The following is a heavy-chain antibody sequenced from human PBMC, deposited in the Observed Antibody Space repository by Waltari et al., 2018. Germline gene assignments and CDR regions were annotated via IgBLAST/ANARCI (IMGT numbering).Heavy chain of an antibody. D-gene: IGHD7-27*01. CDR2: LVGSIRLFGTS. Sequence: QVQLVQSGAEVKKPGSSVKVSCKASGGTFSSYAISWVRQAPGQGLEWMGVLVGSIRLFGTSMYAQRFKGRVMRTTEESTSTAYMGLSSLRSENTAVDACARANPAVTGAGSGTFDYWGQGTLVTVSS. CDR3: ARANPAVTGAGSGTFDY. J-gene: IGHJ4*02. V-gene: IGHV1-69*05. CDR1: GGTFSSYA.